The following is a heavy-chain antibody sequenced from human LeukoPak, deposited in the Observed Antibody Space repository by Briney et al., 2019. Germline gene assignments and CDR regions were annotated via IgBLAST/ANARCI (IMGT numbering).Heavy chain of an antibody. CDR2: INPNSGGT. D-gene: IGHD2-21*01. V-gene: IGHV1-2*02. CDR1: GYTFTGYY. Sequence: GASVKVSCKASGYTFTGYYMHWVRRAPGQGLEWMGWINPNSGGTNYAQKFQGRVTMTRDTSISTAYMELSRLRSDDTAVFYCARLSGDRNWFDPWGQGILVTVSS. CDR3: ARLSGDRNWFDP. J-gene: IGHJ5*02.